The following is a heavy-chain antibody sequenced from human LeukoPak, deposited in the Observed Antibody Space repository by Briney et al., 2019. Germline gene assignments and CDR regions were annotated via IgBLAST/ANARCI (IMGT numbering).Heavy chain of an antibody. CDR3: ATDGYSGSYLFDY. D-gene: IGHD1-26*01. CDR1: GGTFSSYT. CDR2: IIPIFGTA. V-gene: IGHV1-69*06. J-gene: IGHJ4*02. Sequence: GASVKVSCKASGGTFSSYTISWVRQAPGQGLEWMGGIIPIFGTANYAQKFQGRVTMTEDTSTDTAYMELSSLRSEDTAVHYCATDGYSGSYLFDYWGQGTLVTVSS.